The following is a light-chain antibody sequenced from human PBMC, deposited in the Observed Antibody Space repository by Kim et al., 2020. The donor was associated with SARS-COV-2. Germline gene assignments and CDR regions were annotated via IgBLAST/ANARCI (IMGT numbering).Light chain of an antibody. CDR1: QSVLYSSNNKNY. V-gene: IGKV4-1*01. J-gene: IGKJ1*01. Sequence: DIVMTQSADSLAVSLGERATINCKSSQSVLYSSNNKNYLAWYQQKPGQPPKLLIYWASTRESGVPDRFSGSGSGTDFTLSISSLQAEDVAVYYCQKYYSSPWTFGQGTKVDIK. CDR2: WAS. CDR3: QKYYSSPWT.